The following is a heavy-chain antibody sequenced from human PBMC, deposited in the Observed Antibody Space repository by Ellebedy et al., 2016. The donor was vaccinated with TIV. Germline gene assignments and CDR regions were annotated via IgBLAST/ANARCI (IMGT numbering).Heavy chain of an antibody. CDR3: ARGHRYFGPHGMDI. Sequence: MPSETLSLTCAVSGGSFSNYQWTRIRQTPGTGLEWIGEINESGFTKYNPSLKSRVTVSIDTSTNQFSLRLNSVAAADTGVYYCARGHRYFGPHGMDIWGQGTLVTVSS. CDR1: GGSFSNYQ. D-gene: IGHD3-9*01. V-gene: IGHV4-34*01. CDR2: INESGFT. J-gene: IGHJ4*02.